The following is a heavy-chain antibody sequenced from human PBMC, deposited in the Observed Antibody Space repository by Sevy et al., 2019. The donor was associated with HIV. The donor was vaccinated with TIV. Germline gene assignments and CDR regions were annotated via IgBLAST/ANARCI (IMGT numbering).Heavy chain of an antibody. CDR1: GGSISSSSYY. D-gene: IGHD3-10*01. Sequence: SETLSLTCTVSGGSISSSSYYWGWIRQPPGKGLEWIGSIYYSGSTYYNPSLKSRVTISVDTSKSQVSLKLSSVTAADTAVYYCVRQSWELLFLWFDPWGQGTLVTVSS. CDR3: VRQSWELLFLWFDP. V-gene: IGHV4-39*01. J-gene: IGHJ5*02. CDR2: IYYSGST.